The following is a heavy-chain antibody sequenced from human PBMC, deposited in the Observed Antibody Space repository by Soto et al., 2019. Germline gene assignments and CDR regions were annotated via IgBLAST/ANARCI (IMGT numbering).Heavy chain of an antibody. J-gene: IGHJ6*02. CDR3: ARDRAADSRFYYYYGMDV. Sequence: GGSLRLSCAASGFTFSSYSMNWVRQAPGKGLEWVSYISSSSSTIYYPDSVKGRITISRDNAKNSLYLQMNSLRDEDTAVYYCARDRAADSRFYYYYGMDVWGQGTTVTVSS. V-gene: IGHV3-48*02. D-gene: IGHD6-13*01. CDR1: GFTFSSYS. CDR2: ISSSSSTI.